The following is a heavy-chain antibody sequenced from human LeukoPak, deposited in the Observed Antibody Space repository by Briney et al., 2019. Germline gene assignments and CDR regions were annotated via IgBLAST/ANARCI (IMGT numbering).Heavy chain of an antibody. CDR2: IYYSGST. CDR1: GGSISSYC. Sequence: PSETLSLTCTVSGGSISSYCWSWIRQPPGKGLEWIGYIYYSGSTNYNPSLKSRVTISVDTSKNQFSLKLRSVTAADTAVYYCARQRGSTYYYMDVWGKGTTVTVSS. D-gene: IGHD5-12*01. V-gene: IGHV4-59*01. J-gene: IGHJ6*03. CDR3: ARQRGSTYYYMDV.